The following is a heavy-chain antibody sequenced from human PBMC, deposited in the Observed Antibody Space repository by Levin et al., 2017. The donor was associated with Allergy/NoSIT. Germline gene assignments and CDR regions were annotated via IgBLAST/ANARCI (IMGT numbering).Heavy chain of an antibody. CDR1: GFIFDDYA. D-gene: IGHD3-16*02. CDR2: IDWNSGSR. J-gene: IGHJ4*02. CDR3: AKASGRGFGGVIAWGDN. Sequence: GGSLRLSCAASGFIFDDYAMHWVRQVPGKGLEWVSGIDWNSGSRGYVDSVKGRFTISRDNAKNFLYLQMNSLRAEDTAFYYCAKASGRGFGGVIAWGDNWGQGVLVTVSS. V-gene: IGHV3-9*01.